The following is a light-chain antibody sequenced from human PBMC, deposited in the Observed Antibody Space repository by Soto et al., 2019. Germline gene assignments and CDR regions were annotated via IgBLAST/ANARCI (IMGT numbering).Light chain of an antibody. J-gene: IGKJ2*01. V-gene: IGKV1-5*03. Sequence: DIQMTQSPSTLSASVGDRVTITCRASQSITNCLAWYQQKPGKAPKLLIFDASSLRSGVPSRFSGSGSGTEFTRTISSLQPEDFATYYCQQHNPYSPYPFGQGTKLEIK. CDR1: QSITNC. CDR2: DAS. CDR3: QQHNPYSPYP.